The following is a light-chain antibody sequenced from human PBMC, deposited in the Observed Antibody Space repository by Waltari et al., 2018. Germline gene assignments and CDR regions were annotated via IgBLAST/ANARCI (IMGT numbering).Light chain of an antibody. V-gene: IGKV4-1*01. J-gene: IGKJ2*01. CDR1: QSILFTSNHKNY. Sequence: DIMMTQSPDSLAVSLGERATINCKSSQSILFTSNHKNYLAWYQQRPGQPPKLLIYWASTRESGVPDRFGGSGSGTDFTLTISSLQTEDVAVYYCQQYYSTPYTFGQGTKLEI. CDR3: QQYYSTPYT. CDR2: WAS.